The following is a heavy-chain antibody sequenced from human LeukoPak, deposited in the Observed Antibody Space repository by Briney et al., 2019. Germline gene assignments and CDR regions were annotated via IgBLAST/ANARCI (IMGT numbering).Heavy chain of an antibody. CDR2: ISAYNGNT. V-gene: IGHV1-18*01. J-gene: IGHJ6*02. CDR3: ATHGSGSYYPPRYYYYGMDV. D-gene: IGHD3-10*01. Sequence: ASVKVSCKASGYTFTSYGISWVRQAPGQGLEWMGWISAYNGNTNYAQKLQGRVTMTTDTSTSTAYMELRSLRSDDTAVYYCATHGSGSYYPPRYYYYGMDVWGQGTTVTLSS. CDR1: GYTFTSYG.